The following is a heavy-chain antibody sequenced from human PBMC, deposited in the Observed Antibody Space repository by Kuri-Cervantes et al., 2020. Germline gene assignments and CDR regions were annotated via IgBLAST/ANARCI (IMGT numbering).Heavy chain of an antibody. V-gene: IGHV1-46*04. CDR1: GYTFTNYY. Sequence: ASVKVSCKASGYTFTNYYMHWVRQAPGQGLEWMGIINPSGGSTSYAQKLQGRVTMTRDTSTSTVYMELSGLRSEDTAVYYCARGWTLQQDCSSTSCNTLDGLYWGQGTLVTVSS. CDR3: ARGWTLQQDCSSTSCNTLDGLY. J-gene: IGHJ4*02. D-gene: IGHD2-2*02. CDR2: INPSGGST.